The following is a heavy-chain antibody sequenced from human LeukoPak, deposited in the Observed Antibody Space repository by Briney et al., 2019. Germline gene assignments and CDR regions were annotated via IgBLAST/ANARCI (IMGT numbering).Heavy chain of an antibody. V-gene: IGHV3-21*01. CDR2: ISTTTYT. CDR1: GFTFSSHS. D-gene: IGHD3-10*01. CDR3: ARGNYFDY. Sequence: GGSLRLSCAASGFTFSSHSMHWVRQAPGKGLEWVSSISTTTYTYYADSVKGRFTISRDNAKNSLYLQMNSLRAEDTGVYYCARGNYFDYWGQGTLVTVSS. J-gene: IGHJ4*02.